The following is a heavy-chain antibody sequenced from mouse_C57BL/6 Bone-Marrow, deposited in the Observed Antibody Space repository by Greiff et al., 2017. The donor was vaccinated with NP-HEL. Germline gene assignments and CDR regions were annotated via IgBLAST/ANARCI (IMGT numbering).Heavy chain of an antibody. J-gene: IGHJ4*01. CDR3: TDYYTNYYAMDY. CDR2: IRLKSDNYAT. V-gene: IGHV6-3*01. CDR1: GFTFSNYW. D-gene: IGHD2-5*01. Sequence: EVKLVESGGGLVQPGGSMKLSCVASGFTFSNYWMNWVRQSPEKGLEWVAQIRLKSDNYATHYAESVKGRFTISRADSKSSVYLQMNNLRAEDTAIDYSTDYYTNYYAMDYWGQGTSVTVSA.